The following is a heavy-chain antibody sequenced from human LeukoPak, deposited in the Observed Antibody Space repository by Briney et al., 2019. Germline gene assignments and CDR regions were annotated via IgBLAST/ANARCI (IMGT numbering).Heavy chain of an antibody. Sequence: PGGSLRLSCAASGFTFSSYSMNWVRQAPGKGLEWVSIIRSSSSYIFYTDSVKGRFTVSRDNAKNLLYLQMNSLRVEDTAVYYCARDGGRMDYWGQGTLVTVSS. J-gene: IGHJ4*02. D-gene: IGHD3-16*01. CDR2: IRSSSSYI. CDR1: GFTFSSYS. CDR3: ARDGGRMDY. V-gene: IGHV3-21*01.